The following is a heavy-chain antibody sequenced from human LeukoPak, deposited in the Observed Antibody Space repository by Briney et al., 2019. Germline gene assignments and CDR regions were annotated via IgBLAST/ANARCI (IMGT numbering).Heavy chain of an antibody. Sequence: GGSLRLSCAASGFTFSSYATSWVREAPGKGLEWVSAISGSGGSTYYADSVKGRFTFSKDNSKNTLYLQMNSLRAEDTAVYYCAKGLRGYSYGYGDYWGQGTLVTVSS. V-gene: IGHV3-23*01. CDR2: ISGSGGST. D-gene: IGHD5-18*01. J-gene: IGHJ4*02. CDR1: GFTFSSYA. CDR3: AKGLRGYSYGYGDY.